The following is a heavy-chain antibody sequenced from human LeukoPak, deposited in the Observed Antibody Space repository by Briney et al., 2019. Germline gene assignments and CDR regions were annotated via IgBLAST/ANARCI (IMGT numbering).Heavy chain of an antibody. J-gene: IGHJ6*02. CDR2: IIPIFGTA. CDR3: ARTLTTVTTDYYYYGMDV. D-gene: IGHD4-17*01. V-gene: IGHV1-69*13. CDR1: GGTFSSYA. Sequence: GASVKVSCKASGGTFSSYAISWVRQAPGQGLEWMGGIIPIFGTANYAQKFQGRVTITADESTSTVYMELSSLRSEDTAVYYCARTLTTVTTDYYYYGMDVWGQGTTVTVSS.